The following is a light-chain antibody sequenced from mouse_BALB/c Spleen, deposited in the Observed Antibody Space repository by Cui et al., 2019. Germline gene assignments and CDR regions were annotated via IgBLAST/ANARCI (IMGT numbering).Light chain of an antibody. CDR1: SSVSY. V-gene: IGKV4-55*01. CDR3: QQWSSYPRT. Sequence: QIVLTQSPAIMSASPGEKVTMTCSASSSVSYMYWYQQKPGSSLRLLIYDTSNLASGVPVRFSGSGSGTSYSLTISRMEAEDAATYYCQQWSSYPRTFGGGTKLEIK. CDR2: DTS. J-gene: IGKJ1*01.